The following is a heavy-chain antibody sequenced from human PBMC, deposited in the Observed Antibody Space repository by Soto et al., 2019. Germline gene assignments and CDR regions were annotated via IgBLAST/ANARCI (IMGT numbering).Heavy chain of an antibody. J-gene: IGHJ6*02. CDR3: ARGDGSGSYYSESTYYYGMDV. Sequence: GASVKVSCKASGYTFTGYYMHWVRQAPGQGLEWMGWINPNSGGTNYAQKFQGWVTMTRDTSISTAYMELSRLRSDDTAVYYCARGDGSGSYYSESTYYYGMDVWGQGTTVTVSS. CDR1: GYTFTGYY. V-gene: IGHV1-2*04. CDR2: INPNSGGT. D-gene: IGHD3-10*01.